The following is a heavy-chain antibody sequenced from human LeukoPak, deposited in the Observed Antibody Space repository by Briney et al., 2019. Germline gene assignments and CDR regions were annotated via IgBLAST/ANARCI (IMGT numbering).Heavy chain of an antibody. D-gene: IGHD2-2*02. Sequence: PSETLSLTCTVSGGSISSGDYYWSWIRQPPGKGLEWIGSIYYSGSTYYNPSLKSRVTISVDTSKNQFSLKLSSVTAADTAVYYCARHAGDIVVVPAAILYFDYWGQGTLVTVSS. CDR2: IYYSGST. CDR3: ARHAGDIVVVPAAILYFDY. CDR1: GGSISSGDYY. J-gene: IGHJ4*02. V-gene: IGHV4-39*01.